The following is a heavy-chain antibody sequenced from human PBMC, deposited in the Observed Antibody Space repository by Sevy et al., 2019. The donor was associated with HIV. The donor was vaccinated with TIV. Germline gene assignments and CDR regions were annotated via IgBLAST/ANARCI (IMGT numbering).Heavy chain of an antibody. CDR1: GFTFSDYY. Sequence: EGSLRLSCAASGFTFSDYYMSWILQAPGKELEWVSYISSSGSTIYYADSVMGRFTISRDNAKNSLYLQMNSLRAEDTVVYYCAREARYCTSTSCSDAFDIWGQGTMVTVSS. D-gene: IGHD2-2*01. CDR3: AREARYCTSTSCSDAFDI. J-gene: IGHJ3*02. V-gene: IGHV3-11*01. CDR2: ISSSGSTI.